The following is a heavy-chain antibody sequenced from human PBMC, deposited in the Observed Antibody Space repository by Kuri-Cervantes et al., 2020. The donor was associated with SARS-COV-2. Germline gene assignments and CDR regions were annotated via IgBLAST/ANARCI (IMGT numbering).Heavy chain of an antibody. CDR1: GGSISSYY. CDR2: IYYSGST. J-gene: IGHJ4*02. D-gene: IGHD6-19*01. V-gene: IGHV4-59*01. Sequence: SETLSLTCTVSGGSISSYYWSWIRQPPGKGPEWIGYIYYSGSTNYNSSLKSRVTISVDTSKNQFSLRLSSVTAADTAVYYCARDIRPGSSGWSNPFDYWGQGTLVTVSS. CDR3: ARDIRPGSSGWSNPFDY.